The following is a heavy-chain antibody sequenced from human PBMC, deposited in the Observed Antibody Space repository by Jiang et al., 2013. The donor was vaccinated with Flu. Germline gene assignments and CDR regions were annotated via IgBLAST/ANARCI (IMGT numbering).Heavy chain of an antibody. Sequence: GQGLEWMGGIIPIFGTANYAQKFQGRVTITADESTSTAYMELSSLRSEDTAVYYCARGYSDRSIAARPDYWGQGTLVTVSS. CDR3: ARGYSDRSIAARPDY. J-gene: IGHJ4*02. V-gene: IGHV1-69*01. D-gene: IGHD6-6*01. CDR2: IIPIFGTA.